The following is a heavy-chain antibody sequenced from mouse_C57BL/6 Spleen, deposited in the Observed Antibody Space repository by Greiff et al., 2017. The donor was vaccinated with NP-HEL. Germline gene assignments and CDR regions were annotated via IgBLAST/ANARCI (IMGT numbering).Heavy chain of an antibody. CDR1: GFTFNTYA. J-gene: IGHJ3*01. Sequence: EVQLVESGGGLVQPKGSLKLSCAASGFTFNTYAMHWVRQAPGKGLEWVARIRSKSSNYATYYADSVKDRFTISRDDSQSMLYLQMNNLKTEDTAMYYCVSPYYSNYDAGFAYWGQGTLVTVSA. CDR2: IRSKSSNYAT. CDR3: VSPYYSNYDAGFAY. V-gene: IGHV10-3*01. D-gene: IGHD2-5*01.